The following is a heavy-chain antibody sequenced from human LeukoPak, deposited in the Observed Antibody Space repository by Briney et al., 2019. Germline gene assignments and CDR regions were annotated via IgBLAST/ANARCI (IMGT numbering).Heavy chain of an antibody. CDR3: ARVLRYCSGGNCYSGGLGYMDV. CDR2: ISRSGSTK. Sequence: PGGSLRLSCAASGFTFSNAWMSWIRQAPGKGLEWVSSISRSGSTKYYADSVKGRFTSSRDNAKNSLFLQMNSLRAEDTAVYYCARVLRYCSGGNCYSGGLGYMDVWGKGTTVTISS. D-gene: IGHD2-15*01. V-gene: IGHV3-11*01. J-gene: IGHJ6*03. CDR1: GFTFSNAW.